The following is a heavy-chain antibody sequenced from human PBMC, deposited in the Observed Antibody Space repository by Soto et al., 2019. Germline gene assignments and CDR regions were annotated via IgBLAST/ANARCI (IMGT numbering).Heavy chain of an antibody. D-gene: IGHD6-13*01. V-gene: IGHV4-34*01. CDR1: GGSFSGYY. J-gene: IGHJ4*02. CDR2: INHSGST. Sequence: QVQLQQWGAGLLKPSETLSLTCAVYGGSFSGYYWSWIRQPPGHGLEWIGEINHSGSTNYNPPLKRRVILPVGNPKTQFYLTLSSGPAADTAVYYCARRSIISWVFDYWGQGTLVTVSS. CDR3: ARRSIISWVFDY.